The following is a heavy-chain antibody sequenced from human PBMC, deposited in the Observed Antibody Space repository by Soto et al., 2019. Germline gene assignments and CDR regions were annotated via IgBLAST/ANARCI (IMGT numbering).Heavy chain of an antibody. Sequence: EVQLVESGGGLIQPGGSLRLSCAASGFTVISNYMSWVRQAPGKGLEWVPVIDSGGTRYYADSVRGRFTISKNNFKNTLYLQMDNLRAEDTAVYFCASPIVDYWGQGTLVTVSS. V-gene: IGHV3-53*01. CDR3: ASPIVDY. CDR1: GFTVISNY. CDR2: IDSGGTR. J-gene: IGHJ4*02.